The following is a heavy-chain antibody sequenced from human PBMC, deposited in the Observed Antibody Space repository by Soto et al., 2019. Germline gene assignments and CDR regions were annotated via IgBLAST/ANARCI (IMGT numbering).Heavy chain of an antibody. V-gene: IGHV3-74*01. J-gene: IGHJ6*02. D-gene: IGHD3-3*01. CDR2: INSDGSST. Sequence: GGSLRLSCAASGFTFSIYWMHWVRQAPGKGLVWVSRINSDGSSTTYADSVKGRFTISRDNAKNTLYLQMNSLRAEDTAVYYCTSTRFLEPYYYGIDVWGHGTTVTVSS. CDR1: GFTFSIYW. CDR3: TSTRFLEPYYYGIDV.